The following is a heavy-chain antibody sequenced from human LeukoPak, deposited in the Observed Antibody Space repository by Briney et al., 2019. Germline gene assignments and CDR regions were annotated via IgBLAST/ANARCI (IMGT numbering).Heavy chain of an antibody. V-gene: IGHV1-69*05. CDR1: GGSFNNYA. CDR3: VSSNCGGDCYSGY. J-gene: IGHJ4*02. Sequence: SVKVSRKASGGSFNNYAISWVRQAPRQGLEWMGRIIPKFRTPNYAQQSQSRLTTTTEESTSTVYFVLRSLRSDAHAAYYCVSSNCGGDCYSGYWGQGTLVTVSS. CDR2: IIPKFRTP. D-gene: IGHD2-21*02.